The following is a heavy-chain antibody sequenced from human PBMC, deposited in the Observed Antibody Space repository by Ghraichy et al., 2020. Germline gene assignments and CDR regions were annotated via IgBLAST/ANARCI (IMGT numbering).Heavy chain of an antibody. V-gene: IGHV4-30-4*07. CDR3: ARESLRGAYSYGFDY. CDR2: IYYSGST. J-gene: IGHJ4*02. D-gene: IGHD5-18*01. CDR1: GGSISSGGYS. Sequence: SETLSLTCAVSGGSISSGGYSWSWIRQPPGKGLEWIGYIYYSGSTYYNPSLKSRVTISVDTSKNQFSLKLSSVTAADTAVYYCARESLRGAYSYGFDYWGQGTLVTVSS.